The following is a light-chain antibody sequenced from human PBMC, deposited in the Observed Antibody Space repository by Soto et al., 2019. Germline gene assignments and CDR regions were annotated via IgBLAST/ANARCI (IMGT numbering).Light chain of an antibody. CDR2: AAS. Sequence: DIPMTQSPSSLSASVGDRVTLTCRASQTISTYLNWYQQKPGKAPKLLIYAASSLQSGVPSRFSGSGSGTDSTLTISSLQPEDFATYYCQQSYSTPRTFGQGTKVEIK. J-gene: IGKJ1*01. CDR1: QTISTY. CDR3: QQSYSTPRT. V-gene: IGKV1-39*01.